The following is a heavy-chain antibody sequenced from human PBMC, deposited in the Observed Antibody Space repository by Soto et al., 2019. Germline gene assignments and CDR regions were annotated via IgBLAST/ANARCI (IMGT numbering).Heavy chain of an antibody. CDR3: AAVAGSSGGRAPGY. Sequence: SETLSLTCAVYGGSFSGYYWSWIRQPPGKGLEWIGEINHSGSTNYNPSPKSRVTISVDTSKNQFSLKLSSVTAADTAVYYCAAVAGSSGGRAPGYWGQGTLVTVSS. D-gene: IGHD2-15*01. CDR1: GGSFSGYY. V-gene: IGHV4-34*01. J-gene: IGHJ4*02. CDR2: INHSGST.